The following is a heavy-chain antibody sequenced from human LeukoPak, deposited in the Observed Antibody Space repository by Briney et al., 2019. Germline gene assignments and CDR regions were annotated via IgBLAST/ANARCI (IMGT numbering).Heavy chain of an antibody. D-gene: IGHD3-22*01. J-gene: IGHJ4*02. CDR3: VRGRDSSGYYFDY. V-gene: IGHV4-39*07. CDR2: IYYSGST. Sequence: SETLSLTCTVSGGSISSSSYYWGWIRQPPGKGLEWIGSIYYSGSTYYNPSLKSRVTISVDTSKNQFSLKLSSVTAADTAVYYCVRGRDSSGYYFDYWGQGTLVTVSS. CDR1: GGSISSSSYY.